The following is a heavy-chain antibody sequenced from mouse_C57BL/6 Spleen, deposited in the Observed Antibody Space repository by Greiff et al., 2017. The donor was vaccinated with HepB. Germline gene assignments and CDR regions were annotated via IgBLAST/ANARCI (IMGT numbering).Heavy chain of an antibody. V-gene: IGHV3-6*01. CDR3: ARDDYDSAMDY. CDR1: GYSITSGYY. CDR2: ISYDGSN. J-gene: IGHJ4*01. Sequence: EVKLMESGPGLVKPSQSLSLTCSVTGYSITSGYYWNWIRQFPGNKLEWMGYISYDGSNNYNPSLKNRISITRDTSKNQFFLKLNSVTTEDTATYYCARDDYDSAMDYWGQGTSVTVSS. D-gene: IGHD2-4*01.